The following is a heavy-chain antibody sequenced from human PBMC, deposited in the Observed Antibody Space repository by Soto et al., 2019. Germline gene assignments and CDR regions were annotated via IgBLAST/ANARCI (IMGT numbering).Heavy chain of an antibody. Sequence: QLVESGGGLVQPGGSLRLSCEASGFTFSGYWMSWVRQAPGKGLEWVADIKHDGSVQYYVDSVKGRLTISRENAKNSLYLQMNSLRAGDTAVYYCARGSLAAAGLKGWFDPWGQGTLVTVSS. CDR2: IKHDGSVQ. CDR1: GFTFSGYW. J-gene: IGHJ5*02. D-gene: IGHD6-13*01. V-gene: IGHV3-7*01. CDR3: ARGSLAAAGLKGWFDP.